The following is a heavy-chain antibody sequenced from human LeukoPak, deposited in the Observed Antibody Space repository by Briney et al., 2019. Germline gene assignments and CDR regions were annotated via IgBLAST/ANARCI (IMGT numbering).Heavy chain of an antibody. CDR2: LSLDTDRI. CDR1: GLSLDTYA. J-gene: IGHJ4*02. CDR3: AGVGS. Sequence: GRSLRLTCAVSGLSLDTYAIHWVRQPPGKGLEWVSGLSLDTDRIGYGDSVKGRFTISRDNSKNTLYLQMNSLIAEDTAVYYCAGVGSWGQGTLVTVSS. V-gene: IGHV3-9*01. D-gene: IGHD3-16*01.